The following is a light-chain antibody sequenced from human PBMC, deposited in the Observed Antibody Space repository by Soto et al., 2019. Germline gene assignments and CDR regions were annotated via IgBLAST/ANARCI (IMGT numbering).Light chain of an antibody. CDR1: QCVSSNF. V-gene: IGKV3-20*01. CDR3: RQYGYSLGFA. J-gene: IGKJ4*01. Sequence: TESPGTLSLCPWARSTLSCRAIQCVSSNFLTWYQEKPGQAPRLLIYGTSSRATGIPDRFSGSGSGTDFTLTISRLESEDFAVYYCRQYGYSLGFAFGGGTKVDIK. CDR2: GTS.